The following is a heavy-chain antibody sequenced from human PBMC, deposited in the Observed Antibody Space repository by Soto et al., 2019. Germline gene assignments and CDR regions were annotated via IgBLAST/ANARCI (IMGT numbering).Heavy chain of an antibody. CDR3: GRWNSYGSYWYFDL. D-gene: IGHD5-18*01. J-gene: IGHJ2*01. Sequence: QLQLVQSGAEVKNAWASVRVSCKASGFSFSTYGITWVRQAPGQGLEWMGWITASNGNTHYAQKRQGRVTMSTDTYTRTAYMGLGGLSSDDTAVYYCGRWNSYGSYWYFDLWGRGTLVTVSS. CDR2: ITASNGNT. CDR1: GFSFSTYG. V-gene: IGHV1-18*04.